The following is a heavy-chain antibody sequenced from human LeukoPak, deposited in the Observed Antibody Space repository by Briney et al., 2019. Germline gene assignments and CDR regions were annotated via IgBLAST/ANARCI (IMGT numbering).Heavy chain of an antibody. Sequence: SETLSLTCAVSGGSISSGGYSWGWLRQPPGKGLEWIGYIYHSGSTYYNASLKSRVTISVDRSKNQFSLKLTSVTAADTAVYYCARDGSEDYVWGSFIGRRFDPWGQGTLVTVSS. CDR2: IYHSGST. D-gene: IGHD3-16*01. V-gene: IGHV4-30-2*01. J-gene: IGHJ5*02. CDR1: GGSISSGGYS. CDR3: ARDGSEDYVWGSFIGRRFDP.